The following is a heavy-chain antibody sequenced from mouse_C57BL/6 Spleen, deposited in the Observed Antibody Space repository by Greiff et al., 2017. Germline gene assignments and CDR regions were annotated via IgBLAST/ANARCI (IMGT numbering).Heavy chain of an antibody. V-gene: IGHV1-26*01. J-gene: IGHJ2*01. D-gene: IGHD1-1*01. Sequence: EVQLQQSGPELVKPGASVKISCKASGYTFTDYYMNWVKQSHGKSLEWIGDINPNNGGTSYNQKFKGKATLTVDKSSSTAYMELRSLTSEDSAVYYCARKDYGSSYPRPFDYWGQGTTLTVSS. CDR2: INPNNGGT. CDR3: ARKDYGSSYPRPFDY. CDR1: GYTFTDYY.